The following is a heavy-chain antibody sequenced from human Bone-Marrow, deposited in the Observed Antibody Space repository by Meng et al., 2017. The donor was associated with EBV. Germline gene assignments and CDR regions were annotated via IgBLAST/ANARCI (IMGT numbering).Heavy chain of an antibody. Sequence: QVQLGECGAEVKKPGASVKVSCKASGYTFTGNDIHWVRQATGQGLEWMGWMNPNSGNTGYAQKFQDRVTMTRNTSISTAYMELSSLRSEDTAVYYCARGTYDRPVDPWGQGTLVTVSS. CDR2: MNPNSGNT. V-gene: IGHV1-8*01. D-gene: IGHD3-16*01. J-gene: IGHJ5*02. CDR3: ARGTYDRPVDP. CDR1: GYTFTGND.